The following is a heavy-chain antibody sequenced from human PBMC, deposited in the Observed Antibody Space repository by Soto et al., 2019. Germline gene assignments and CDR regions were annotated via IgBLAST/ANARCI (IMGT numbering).Heavy chain of an antibody. CDR1: GVFSCGFG. CDR3: AREDVQGSSWFRFLDF. J-gene: IGHJ4*02. D-gene: IGHD6-13*01. Sequence: TVGFLRHACGAGGVFSCGFGVSWFHQAPGKGLEWVSSISSSGSHTHFADSVKGRFTISRDNARSTLSLQMNSLRVEDTAVYYCAREDVQGSSWFRFLDFWGQGALVTVSS. V-gene: IGHV3-21*06. CDR2: ISSSGSHT.